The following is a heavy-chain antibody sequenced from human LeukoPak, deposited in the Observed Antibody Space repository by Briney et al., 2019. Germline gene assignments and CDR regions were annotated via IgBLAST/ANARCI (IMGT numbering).Heavy chain of an antibody. Sequence: SETLSLTCTVSGGSITGHWWSWIRQPPGKGPEWIGDIFYSGGSTNYNPSLKSRLTMSLDTSKNQFSLKLTSVTAADTAMYYCARRNTADASIDFWGQGTLVTASS. CDR1: GGSITGHW. V-gene: IGHV4-59*08. CDR3: ARRNTADASIDF. D-gene: IGHD2/OR15-2a*01. CDR2: IFYSGGST. J-gene: IGHJ4*02.